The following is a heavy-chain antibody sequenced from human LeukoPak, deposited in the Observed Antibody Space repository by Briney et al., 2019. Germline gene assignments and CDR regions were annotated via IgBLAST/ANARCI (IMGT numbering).Heavy chain of an antibody. CDR3: ARGPMVRGVIITEHYFDY. D-gene: IGHD3-10*01. J-gene: IGHJ4*02. V-gene: IGHV3-21*01. Sequence: GGSLRLSCAASGFTFSSYEMNWVRQAPGKGLEWVSSIHSSSNFIYYADSVKGRFTISRDNAKNSLYLQMNSLRAEDTAVYYCARGPMVRGVIITEHYFDYWGQGTLVTVSS. CDR2: IHSSSNFI. CDR1: GFTFSSYE.